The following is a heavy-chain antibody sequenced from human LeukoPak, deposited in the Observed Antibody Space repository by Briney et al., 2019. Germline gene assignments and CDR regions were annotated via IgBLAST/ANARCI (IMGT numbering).Heavy chain of an antibody. CDR3: ASRGYCSSTSCYEPAEYFQH. Sequence: KSSETLSLTCTVSGGSISSSSYYWGWIRQPPGKRLEWIGSIYYSGSTYYNPSLKSRVTISVDTSKNQFSLKLSSVTAADTAVYYCASRGYCSSTSCYEPAEYFQHWGQGTLVAVSS. CDR2: IYYSGST. D-gene: IGHD2-2*01. V-gene: IGHV4-39*01. J-gene: IGHJ1*01. CDR1: GGSISSSSYY.